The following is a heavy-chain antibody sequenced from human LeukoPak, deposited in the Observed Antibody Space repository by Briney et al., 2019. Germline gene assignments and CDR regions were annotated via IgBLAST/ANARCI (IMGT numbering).Heavy chain of an antibody. CDR1: GGSFSSYY. CDR2: IYYSGST. J-gene: IGHJ4*02. Sequence: PSETLSLTCTVSGGSFSSYYWTWFRQPPGKGLEWIGSIYYSGSTNYNPSLKSRVTISVDTSKNQFSLKLSSVTAADTAVYYCARHYYDSSGSFDYWGQGTLVTVSS. V-gene: IGHV4-59*08. D-gene: IGHD3-22*01. CDR3: ARHYYDSSGSFDY.